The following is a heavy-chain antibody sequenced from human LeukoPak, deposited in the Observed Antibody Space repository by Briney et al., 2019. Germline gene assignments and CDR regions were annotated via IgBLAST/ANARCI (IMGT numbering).Heavy chain of an antibody. D-gene: IGHD6-19*01. J-gene: IGHJ4*02. V-gene: IGHV4-34*01. CDR2: INHSGST. Sequence: SETLSLTCAVYGGSFSGYYWSWIRQPPGKGLEWIGEINHSGSTNYNPSLKSRVTISVDTSKNQFSLKLSSVTAADTAVYYCARSLSPLAVAGPFDYWGQGALVTVSS. CDR1: GGSFSGYY. CDR3: ARSLSPLAVAGPFDY.